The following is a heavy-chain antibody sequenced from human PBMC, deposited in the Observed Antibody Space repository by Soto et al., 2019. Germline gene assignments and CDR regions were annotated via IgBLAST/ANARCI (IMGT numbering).Heavy chain of an antibody. CDR2: IYYSGTT. J-gene: IGHJ5*02. Sequence: PSETLSLTCAVSGYSISSSNWWGWIRQPPGKRLEWIGYIYYSGTTYYNPSLKSRVTMSVDTSKNQFSLKLTSVTAADTAVYYCATGDTDSRDWFDPWGQGTLVTVSS. CDR3: ATGDTDSRDWFDP. CDR1: GYSISSSNW. D-gene: IGHD5-18*01. V-gene: IGHV4-28*03.